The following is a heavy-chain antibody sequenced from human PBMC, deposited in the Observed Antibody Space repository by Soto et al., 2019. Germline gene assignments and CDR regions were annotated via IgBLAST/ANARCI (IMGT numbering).Heavy chain of an antibody. Sequence: SETLSLTCAVYGGSFSGYYWSWIRQPPGKGLEWIGEINHSGSTNYNPSLKSRATISVDTSKNQFSLKLSSVTAADTAVYYCARGRGVVRKSYYYYGLDVWGQGTTVTVSS. J-gene: IGHJ6*02. CDR1: GGSFSGYY. CDR2: INHSGST. V-gene: IGHV4-34*01. CDR3: ARGRGVVRKSYYYYGLDV. D-gene: IGHD3-3*01.